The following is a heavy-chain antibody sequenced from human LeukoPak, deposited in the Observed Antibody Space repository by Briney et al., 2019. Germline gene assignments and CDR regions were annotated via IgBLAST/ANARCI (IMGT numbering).Heavy chain of an antibody. V-gene: IGHV4-59*01. J-gene: IGHJ4*02. CDR3: ARVGYCSSTSCYGGIYFDY. D-gene: IGHD2-2*01. Sequence: SETLSLTCTASGGSISTYYWSWIRQPPGKGLEWIAYIYYSGNTNYNPSLKSRVTISVDTSKNQFSLKLSSVTAADTAVYYCARVGYCSSTSCYGGIYFDYWGQGTLVTVSS. CDR2: IYYSGNT. CDR1: GGSISTYY.